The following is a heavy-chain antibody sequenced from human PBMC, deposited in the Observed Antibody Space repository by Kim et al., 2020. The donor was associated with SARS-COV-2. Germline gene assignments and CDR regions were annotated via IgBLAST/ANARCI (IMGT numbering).Heavy chain of an antibody. Sequence: ASVKVSCKASGYAFITSHIHWVRQVPGQGLEWMGMFTPSGGNTAFAQRFQGRVTIAGDTSTSTAYMELSSLRSEDTAVYYCGRDLHNGWCVAHWGRGTLVTVSS. CDR2: FTPSGGNT. D-gene: IGHD1-1*01. J-gene: IGHJ4*02. V-gene: IGHV1-46*01. CDR3: GRDLHNGWCVAH. CDR1: GYAFITSH.